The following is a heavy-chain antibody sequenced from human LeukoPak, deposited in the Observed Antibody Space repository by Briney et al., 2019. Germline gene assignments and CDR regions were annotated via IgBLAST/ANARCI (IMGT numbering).Heavy chain of an antibody. CDR1: GGSISSYY. D-gene: IGHD3-22*01. V-gene: IGHV4-59*08. Sequence: SETLSLTCTVFGGSISSYYWSWIRQPPGKGLEWIGYIYYSGSTNYNPSLKSRVTISVDTSKNQFSLKLSSVTAADTAVYYCARLSSGYKTNFDYWGQGTLVTVSS. CDR3: ARLSSGYKTNFDY. J-gene: IGHJ4*02. CDR2: IYYSGST.